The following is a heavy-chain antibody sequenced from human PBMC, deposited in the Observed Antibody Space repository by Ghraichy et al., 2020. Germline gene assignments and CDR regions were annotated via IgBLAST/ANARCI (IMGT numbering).Heavy chain of an antibody. V-gene: IGHV3-48*01. J-gene: IGHJ6*02. CDR3: ARDAPVAGTSYYYYAMDV. D-gene: IGHD6-19*01. CDR1: GFTFSSYS. CDR2: ISSSSSTI. Sequence: GGSLRLSCAASGFTFSSYSMNWVRQAPGKGLEWVSYISSSSSTIYYADSVKGRFTISRDNAKNSLYLQMNSLRAEDTAVYYCARDAPVAGTSYYYYAMDVWGQGTTVTVSS.